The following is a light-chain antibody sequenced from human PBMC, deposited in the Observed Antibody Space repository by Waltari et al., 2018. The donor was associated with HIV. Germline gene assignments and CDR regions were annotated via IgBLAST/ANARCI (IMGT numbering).Light chain of an antibody. CDR1: QGVRNN. CDR3: HQSNNWPPWT. CDR2: GAS. Sequence: ETVMTQFPATLSVSPGERVTLSCKASQGVRNNLEWYQQRPGQPPRLLIYGASTRAPGIPARFSGAGSGTQFTLTISSLQSEDFAIYYCHQSNNWPPWTFGQGTRVEI. V-gene: IGKV3-15*01. J-gene: IGKJ1*01.